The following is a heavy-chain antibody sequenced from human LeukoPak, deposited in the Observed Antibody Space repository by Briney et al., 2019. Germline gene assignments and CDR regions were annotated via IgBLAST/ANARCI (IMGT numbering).Heavy chain of an antibody. J-gene: IGHJ5*02. CDR2: IYTSGST. D-gene: IGHD2-8*01. CDR1: GGSISSYY. V-gene: IGHV4-4*07. Sequence: SETLSLTCTVSGGSISSYYWSWIRQPAGKGLEWIGRIYTSGSTNYNPSLKSRVTMSVDTSKNQFSLKLSSVTAADTAVYYCAREGDLMVDNWFDPWGQGTLVTVSS. CDR3: AREGDLMVDNWFDP.